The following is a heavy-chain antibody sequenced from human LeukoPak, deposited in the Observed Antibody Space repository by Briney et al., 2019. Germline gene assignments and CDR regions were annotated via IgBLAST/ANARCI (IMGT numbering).Heavy chain of an antibody. D-gene: IGHD6-19*01. CDR3: ARDRIIAVAGTEIDY. Sequence: GGSLRLSCVASGFTFTSYAMHWVRQAPGKGLEWVAVLSYDGSNKYYADSVKGRFTISRDNSKSTLYLQMNSLRAEDTAVYYYARDRIIAVAGTEIDYWGQGTLVTVSS. V-gene: IGHV3-30-3*01. CDR1: GFTFTSYA. J-gene: IGHJ4*02. CDR2: LSYDGSNK.